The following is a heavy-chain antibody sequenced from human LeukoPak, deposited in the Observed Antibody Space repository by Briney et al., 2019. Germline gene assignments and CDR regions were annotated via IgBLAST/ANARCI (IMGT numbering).Heavy chain of an antibody. V-gene: IGHV3-23*01. CDR2: ISGSGGST. Sequence: GGSLRLSCAASGFTFSSYAMSWVRQAPGKGLEWVSAISGSGGSTYYADSVKGRFTISRDNSKNTLYLQMNSLRAEDTAVYYCAKGGGYYDSSGYYYKAFDYWGRGTLVTVSS. CDR1: GFTFSSYA. CDR3: AKGGGYYDSSGYYYKAFDY. J-gene: IGHJ4*02. D-gene: IGHD3-22*01.